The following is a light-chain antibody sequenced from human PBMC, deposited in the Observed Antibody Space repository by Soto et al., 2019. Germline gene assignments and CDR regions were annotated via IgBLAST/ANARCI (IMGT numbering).Light chain of an antibody. J-gene: IGKJ1*01. Sequence: DIQMAQSPSTLSASVGDRVVSTCRASQSITTWLAWYQQKPGKAPKLLIYDASSLESGVPSRFSGSGSGTEFTLTISSLPPDDFATYYCQQYNDYWTFGQGTKVDIK. CDR2: DAS. V-gene: IGKV1-5*01. CDR3: QQYNDYWT. CDR1: QSITTW.